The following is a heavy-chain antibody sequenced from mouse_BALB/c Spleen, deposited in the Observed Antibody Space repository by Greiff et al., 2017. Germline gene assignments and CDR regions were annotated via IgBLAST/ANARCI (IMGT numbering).Heavy chain of an antibody. V-gene: IGHV3-2*02. CDR1: GYSITSDYA. CDR3: ASNYYGNYGFAY. CDR2: ISYSGST. Sequence: EVKLVESGPGLVKPSQSLSLTCTVTGYSITSDYAWNWIRQFPGNKLEWMGYISYSGSTSYNPSLKSRISITRDTSKNQFFLQLNSVTTEDTATYYCASNYYGNYGFAYWGQGTLVTVSA. J-gene: IGHJ3*01. D-gene: IGHD2-1*01.